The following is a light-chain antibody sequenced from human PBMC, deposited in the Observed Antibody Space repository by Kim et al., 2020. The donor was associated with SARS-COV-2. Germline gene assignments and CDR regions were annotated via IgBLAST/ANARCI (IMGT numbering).Light chain of an antibody. Sequence: SSELTQDPAVSVALGQTVRITCQGDSLRSYYASWYQQKPGQAPVLVIYEKNNRPSGIPDRFSGSSSGNTASLTNTGAKAEDEADYYCNSRESGVNHVVFGGGTQLTVL. CDR3: NSRESGVNHVV. CDR1: SLRSYY. CDR2: EKN. J-gene: IGLJ3*02. V-gene: IGLV3-19*01.